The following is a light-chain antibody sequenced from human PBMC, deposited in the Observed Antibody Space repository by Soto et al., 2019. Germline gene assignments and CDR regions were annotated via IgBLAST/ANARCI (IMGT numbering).Light chain of an antibody. V-gene: IGLV2-14*01. CDR3: SSFTSTSTQV. J-gene: IGLJ2*01. Sequence: QSVLTQPASVSGSPGQSITISCTGTSSDVGGYNYVPWYQQHPGKAPKLMIYEVTNRPSGVSNRFSGSKSGNTASLTISGLQAEDEADYYCSSFTSTSTQVFGGGTKLTVL. CDR2: EVT. CDR1: SSDVGGYNY.